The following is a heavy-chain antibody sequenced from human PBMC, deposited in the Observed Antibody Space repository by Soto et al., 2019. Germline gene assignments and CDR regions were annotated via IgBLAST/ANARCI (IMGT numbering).Heavy chain of an antibody. V-gene: IGHV4-61*01. CDR2: IHVSGST. Sequence: SETLSLTCTVSGGSVSSGSYQWTWIRQPPGKGLEWIGYIHVSGSTNDNPSLKGRVTMSIDTSKNQFSLKLSSVTAADTAVYYCARDGHGMDFWGQGTKVTVSS. CDR1: GGSVSSGSYQ. J-gene: IGHJ6*02. CDR3: ARDGHGMDF.